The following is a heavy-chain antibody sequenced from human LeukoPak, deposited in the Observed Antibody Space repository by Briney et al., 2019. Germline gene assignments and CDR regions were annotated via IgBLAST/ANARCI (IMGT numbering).Heavy chain of an antibody. D-gene: IGHD3-3*02. CDR1: DGSISSYY. CDR3: ARGFGIYAFDI. V-gene: IGHV4-59*01. Sequence: SETLSLTCTVSDGSISSYYWSWIRQPPGKGLEWIGYIYYSGSTNYNPSLKSRVTISVDTSKNQFSLKLSSVTAADTAVYYCARGFGIYAFDIWGQGTMVTVSS. J-gene: IGHJ3*02. CDR2: IYYSGST.